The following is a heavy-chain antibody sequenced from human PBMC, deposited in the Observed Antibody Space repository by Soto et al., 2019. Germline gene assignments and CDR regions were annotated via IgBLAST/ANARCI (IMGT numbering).Heavy chain of an antibody. CDR3: ARGDSGTTRYGMDV. CDR1: GYTFTGYY. J-gene: IGHJ6*02. CDR2: INSNSGGT. Sequence: ASVKVSCKASGYTFTGYYMHWVRQAPGQGLEWMGWINSNSGGTNYAQKFQGRVTMTRDTSISTAYMELSRLRSDDTAVYYCARGDSGTTRYGMDVWGQGTTVTVFS. D-gene: IGHD2-2*01. V-gene: IGHV1-2*02.